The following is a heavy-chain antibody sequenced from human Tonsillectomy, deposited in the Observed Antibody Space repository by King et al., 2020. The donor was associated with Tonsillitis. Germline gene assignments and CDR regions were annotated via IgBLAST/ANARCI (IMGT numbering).Heavy chain of an antibody. CDR1: GYSISSDYY. CDR3: ARDQDYYHSRGSPSPFDY. J-gene: IGHJ4*02. D-gene: IGHD3-22*01. Sequence: VQLQELGPGLVKPSETLSLTCSVSGYSISSDYYWGWIRQPPGKGLEWIGSIYHSGSTYYNPSLKSRVTISVDTSKNQFSLKLSSVTAADTAVYYCARDQDYYHSRGSPSPFDYWGQGTLVTVSS. CDR2: IYHSGST. V-gene: IGHV4-38-2*02.